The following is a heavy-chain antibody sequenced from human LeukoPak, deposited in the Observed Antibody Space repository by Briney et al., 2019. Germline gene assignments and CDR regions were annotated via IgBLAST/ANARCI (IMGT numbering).Heavy chain of an antibody. CDR2: IYYSGST. V-gene: IGHV4-59*01. CDR3: ARDGDGTYDSSGYYYGYFDL. Sequence: SETLSLTCTVSGGSISSYYWSWIRQPPGKGLEWIGYIYYSGSTNYNPSLKSRVTISVDTSNNQFSLKLSSVTAADTAVYYCARDGDGTYDSSGYYYGYFDLWGRGTLVTVSS. D-gene: IGHD3-22*01. CDR1: GGSISSYY. J-gene: IGHJ2*01.